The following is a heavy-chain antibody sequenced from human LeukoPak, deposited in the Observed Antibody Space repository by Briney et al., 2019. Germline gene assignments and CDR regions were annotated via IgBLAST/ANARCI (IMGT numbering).Heavy chain of an antibody. CDR3: ATSYSSGWDLDY. CDR2: FDPEDGET. Sequence: ASVKVSCKVSGYTLTELSMHWVRQAPGKGLEWMGGFDPEDGETIYAQKFQGRVTMTEDTSTDTAYMELSSLGSEDTAVYYCATSYSSGWDLDYWGQGTLVTVSS. CDR1: GYTLTELS. D-gene: IGHD6-19*01. V-gene: IGHV1-24*01. J-gene: IGHJ4*02.